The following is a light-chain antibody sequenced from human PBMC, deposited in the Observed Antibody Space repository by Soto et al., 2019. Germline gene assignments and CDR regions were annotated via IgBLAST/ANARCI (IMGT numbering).Light chain of an antibody. CDR3: QQYNSHSSYT. CDR1: QSISSW. J-gene: IGKJ2*01. V-gene: IGKV1-5*03. Sequence: DIQMTQSPSTLSASVGDRVTITCRASQSISSWLAWYQQKPGKAPKLLIYKASSLGSGVPSRFSGSGSGTELTLTISSLKPDDFAIFYCQQYNSHSSYTFGQGTKLEIK. CDR2: KAS.